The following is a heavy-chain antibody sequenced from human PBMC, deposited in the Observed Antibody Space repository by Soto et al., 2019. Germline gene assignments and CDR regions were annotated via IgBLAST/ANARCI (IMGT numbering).Heavy chain of an antibody. V-gene: IGHV4-34*01. D-gene: IGHD2-2*01. CDR2: INHSGST. CDR3: ARSRYCSSTSCSRLFVYFDY. Sequence: QVQLQQWGAGLLKPSETLSLTCAVYGGSFSGYYWSWIRQPPGKGLEWIGEINHSGSTNYNPSLKRRVTKSVDTSKNQFSRKLSSVTAADTAVYYCARSRYCSSTSCSRLFVYFDYWGQGTLVTVSS. J-gene: IGHJ4*02. CDR1: GGSFSGYY.